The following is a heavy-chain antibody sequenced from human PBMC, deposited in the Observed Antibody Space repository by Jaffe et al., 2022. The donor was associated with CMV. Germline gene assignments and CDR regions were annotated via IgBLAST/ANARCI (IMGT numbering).Heavy chain of an antibody. J-gene: IGHJ4*02. CDR3: VKGRKDYYDGGGYYYGPKIFDH. CDR2: VSPAAYNT. V-gene: IGHV3-23*01. Sequence: EVQLLESGGGLVQPGESLRVSCATSGFRFTSYAMSWVRQAPGKGLEWVSTVSPAAYNTYYAESMKGRSTISRDNSKSTLSLQINSLRAEDTATYYCVKGRKDYYDGGGYYYGPKIFDHWGPGILVTVSS. D-gene: IGHD3-22*01. CDR1: GFRFTSYA.